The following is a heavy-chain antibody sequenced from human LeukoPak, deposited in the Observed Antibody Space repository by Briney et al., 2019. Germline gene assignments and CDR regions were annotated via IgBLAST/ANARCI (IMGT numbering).Heavy chain of an antibody. V-gene: IGHV4-34*01. J-gene: IGHJ5*02. CDR2: INHSGST. CDR3: ARYVAVAGTIHWFDP. D-gene: IGHD6-19*01. CDR1: GGSFSGSY. Sequence: SETLSLTCAVYGGSFSGSYWSWIRQPPGKGLEWIGEINHSGSTNYNPSLKSRVTISVDTSKNQFSLKLNSVTAADTAVYYCARYVAVAGTIHWFDPWGQGTLVTVSS.